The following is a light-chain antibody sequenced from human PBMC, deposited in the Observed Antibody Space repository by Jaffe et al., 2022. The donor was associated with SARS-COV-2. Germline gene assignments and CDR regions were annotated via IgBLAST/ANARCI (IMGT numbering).Light chain of an antibody. J-gene: IGKJ1*01. CDR1: QSVSNL. V-gene: IGKV3-11*01. CDR2: DVS. Sequence: EIVLTQSPGTLSLSPGERAALSCRASQSVSNLLAWYQQKPGQAPRLLIYDVSNRATGIPARFSGSGSGTDFTLTISNIEPEDFAVYYCQQRSNWPRTFGQGTKVEIK. CDR3: QQRSNWPRT.